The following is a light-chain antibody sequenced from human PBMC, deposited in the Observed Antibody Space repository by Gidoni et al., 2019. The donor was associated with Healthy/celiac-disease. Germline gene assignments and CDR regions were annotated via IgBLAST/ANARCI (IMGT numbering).Light chain of an antibody. CDR2: AAS. V-gene: IGKV1-39*01. Sequence: DIQMSQPPSSLSASVGDRVTITCRASQSISSYLNWYQQKPGKAPKLLIYAASSLQSGVPSRLSGSGSGTDFTLTISSLQPEDFATDYCQQSYSTPRTFGQGTKVEIK. CDR1: QSISSY. CDR3: QQSYSTPRT. J-gene: IGKJ1*01.